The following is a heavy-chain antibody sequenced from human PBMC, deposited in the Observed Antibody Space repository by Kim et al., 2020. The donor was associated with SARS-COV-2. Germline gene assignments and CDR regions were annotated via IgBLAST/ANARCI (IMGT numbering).Heavy chain of an antibody. CDR2: IDPNSGDT. D-gene: IGHD5-12*01. Sequence: ASVKVSCKASGYTFSGYYIHWVRQAPGQGLEWMGRIDPNSGDTDYAQRFQGRVTITVDTSISTAYMELRSLRSDDTAVYFCVSGYDSFSFAYWGQGTLVT. J-gene: IGHJ4*02. V-gene: IGHV1-2*06. CDR1: GYTFSGYY. CDR3: VSGYDSFSFAY.